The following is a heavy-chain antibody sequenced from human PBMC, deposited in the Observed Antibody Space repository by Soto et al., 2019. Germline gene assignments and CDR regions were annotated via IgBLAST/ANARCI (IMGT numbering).Heavy chain of an antibody. J-gene: IGHJ4*02. CDR1: GFTFSSYA. CDR2: ISGSGGST. D-gene: IGHD2-15*01. CDR3: AKDTDIVVDYGDSSFDY. Sequence: GGSLRLSCAASGFTFSSYAMSWVRQAPGKGLEWVSAISGSGGSTYYADSVKGRFTISRDNSKNTLYLQMNSLRAEDTAVYYCAKDTDIVVDYGDSSFDYWGQGTLVTVSS. V-gene: IGHV3-23*01.